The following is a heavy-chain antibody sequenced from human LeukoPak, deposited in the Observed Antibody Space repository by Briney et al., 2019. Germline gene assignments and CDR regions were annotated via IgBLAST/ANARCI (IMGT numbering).Heavy chain of an antibody. V-gene: IGHV3-21*01. D-gene: IGHD6-19*01. J-gene: IGHJ4*02. Sequence: PGGSLRLSCAASGFTFSSYSMNWVRQAPGKGLEWVSSISSSSSYIYYADSVKGRFTISRDNAKNSLYLQMNSLRAEDTAVYYCARGSVGIWSSGWEPPLDYWGQGTLVTVSS. CDR3: ARGSVGIWSSGWEPPLDY. CDR2: ISSSSSYI. CDR1: GFTFSSYS.